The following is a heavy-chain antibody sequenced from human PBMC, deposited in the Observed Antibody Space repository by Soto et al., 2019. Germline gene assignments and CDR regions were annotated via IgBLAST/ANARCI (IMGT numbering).Heavy chain of an antibody. J-gene: IGHJ5*02. CDR1: GGTFSSYA. CDR3: ARRVRNWFDP. CDR2: IIPIFGTA. V-gene: IGHV1-69*13. Sequence: SVKVSCKASGGTFSSYAISWVRQAPGQGLEWMGGIIPIFGTANYAQKFQGRVTVTADESTSTAYMELSSLRSEDTAVYYCARRVRNWFDPWGQGTLVTVSS.